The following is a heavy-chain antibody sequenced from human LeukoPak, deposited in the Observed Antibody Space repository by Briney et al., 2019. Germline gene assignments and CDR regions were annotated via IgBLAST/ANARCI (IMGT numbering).Heavy chain of an antibody. D-gene: IGHD2-21*02. Sequence: GGSLRLSCAASGFTFSNYWMSWVRQAPGKGLEWVANIKQDGSEKYYMDSVKGRFTISRDNAKNSLYLHMNSLRAEDTAVYYCARDRFKEYGDTELGYWGQGTLVTVSS. J-gene: IGHJ4*02. V-gene: IGHV3-7*01. CDR2: IKQDGSEK. CDR3: ARDRFKEYGDTELGY. CDR1: GFTFSNYW.